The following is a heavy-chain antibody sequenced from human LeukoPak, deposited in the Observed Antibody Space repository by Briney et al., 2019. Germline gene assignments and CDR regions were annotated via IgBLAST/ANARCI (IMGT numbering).Heavy chain of an antibody. D-gene: IGHD3-22*01. CDR3: AKESGDYDSSGYGAFDI. Sequence: PGGSLRLSCAASGFTFSSYGVHWVRQAPGKGLEWVAVISYDGSNKYYADSVKGRFPISRDNSKNTLYLQMNSLRAEDTAVYYCAKESGDYDSSGYGAFDIWGQGTMVTVSS. CDR1: GFTFSSYG. J-gene: IGHJ3*02. V-gene: IGHV3-30*18. CDR2: ISYDGSNK.